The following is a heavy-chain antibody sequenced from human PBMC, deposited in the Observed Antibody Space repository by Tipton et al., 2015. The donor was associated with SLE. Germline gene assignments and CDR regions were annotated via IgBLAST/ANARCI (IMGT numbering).Heavy chain of an antibody. Sequence: SLRLSCAASGFTFSSYAMHWVRQAPGKGLEYVSAISSNGGSTYYADSVKGRFAISRDNSKNTLYLQMSSLRAEDTAVYYCVRGGAVAHYGMDVWGQGTTVTVSS. J-gene: IGHJ6*02. D-gene: IGHD6-19*01. CDR2: ISSNGGST. V-gene: IGHV3-64D*08. CDR1: GFTFSSYA. CDR3: VRGGAVAHYGMDV.